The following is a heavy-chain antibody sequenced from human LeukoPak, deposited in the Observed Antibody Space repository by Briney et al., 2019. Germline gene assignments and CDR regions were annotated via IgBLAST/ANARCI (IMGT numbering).Heavy chain of an antibody. CDR1: GGSITSYY. CDR2: IYYTGTT. J-gene: IGHJ5*02. D-gene: IGHD2-15*01. CDR3: ARQQCNGGSCYSRAIWFDP. V-gene: IGHV4-59*05. Sequence: SETLSLTCTVSGGSITSYYWSWLRQPPGKGLEWIGSIYYTGTTYQSPSLKSRVTLSVHTSKNQFSLKLSSVTAADTAVYYCARQQCNGGSCYSRAIWFDPWGQGTLVTVSS.